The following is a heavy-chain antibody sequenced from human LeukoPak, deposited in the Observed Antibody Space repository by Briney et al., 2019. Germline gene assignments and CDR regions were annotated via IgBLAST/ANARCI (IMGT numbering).Heavy chain of an antibody. CDR2: IYYSGST. V-gene: IGHV4-39*01. J-gene: IGHJ4*02. CDR3: AGGSGRTMVRGVITPYDY. Sequence: SETLSLTCTVSGGSISSSSYYWGWIRQPPGKGLEWIGSIYYSGSTYYNPSLKSRVTISVDTSKNQFSLKLSSVTAADTAVYYCAGGSGRTMVRGVITPYDYWGQGTLVTVSS. D-gene: IGHD3-10*01. CDR1: GGSISSSSYY.